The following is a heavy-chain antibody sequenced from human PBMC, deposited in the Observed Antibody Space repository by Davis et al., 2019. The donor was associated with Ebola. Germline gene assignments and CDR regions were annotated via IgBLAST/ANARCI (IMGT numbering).Heavy chain of an antibody. CDR3: AKKIGEYSVHNPSPDY. Sequence: GESLKISCAASGFTFSSYGMHWVRQAPGMGLEWVAFIRYDESKKYHTDSVKGRFTISRDNSNNTLYLQMNSLRVEDTAVYYCAKKIGEYSVHNPSPDYWGQGTLVTVSS. V-gene: IGHV3-30*02. CDR2: IRYDESKK. CDR1: GFTFSSYG. D-gene: IGHD5/OR15-5a*01. J-gene: IGHJ4*02.